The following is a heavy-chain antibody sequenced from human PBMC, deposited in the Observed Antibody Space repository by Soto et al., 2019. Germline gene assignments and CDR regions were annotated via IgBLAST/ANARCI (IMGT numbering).Heavy chain of an antibody. CDR3: ARSSGWTGDY. CDR1: GFAFSDYW. D-gene: IGHD3-10*01. J-gene: IGHJ4*02. Sequence: EVQLVESGGGLVQPGGSLRLSCVASGFAFSDYWMNWVRQVPWKGLEWVANIKQDGSEIHYVDSVKGRFTISRDNAKNTLFLQMNSLRAEDTAVYYCARSSGWTGDYWGQGILVTVSS. CDR2: IKQDGSEI. V-gene: IGHV3-7*04.